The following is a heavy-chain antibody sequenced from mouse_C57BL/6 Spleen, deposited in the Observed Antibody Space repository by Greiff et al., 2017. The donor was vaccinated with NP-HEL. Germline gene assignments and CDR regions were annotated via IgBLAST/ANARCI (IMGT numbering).Heavy chain of an antibody. CDR2: ISYDGSN. CDR3: ARETYYGSSYVGFAY. D-gene: IGHD1-1*01. V-gene: IGHV3-6*01. CDR1: GYSITSGYY. Sequence: DVQLQESGPGLVKPSQSLSLTCSVTGYSITSGYYWNWIRQFPGNKLEWMGYISYDGSNNYNPSLKNRISITRDTSKNQFFLKLNSVTTEDTATYYCARETYYGSSYVGFAYWGQGTLVTVSA. J-gene: IGHJ3*01.